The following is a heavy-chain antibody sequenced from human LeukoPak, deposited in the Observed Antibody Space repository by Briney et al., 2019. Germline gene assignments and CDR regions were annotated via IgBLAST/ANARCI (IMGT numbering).Heavy chain of an antibody. CDR2: INPNSGGT. CDR3: ARDDGYSSSRYFDY. Sequence: ASVKVSCKASGYTFTGYYMHWVRQAPGQGLEWMGWINPNSGGTNYAQKFQGRVTMTRDTSISTAYMELSRLRSDDTAVYYCARDDGYSSSRYFDYWGQGTLVIVSS. V-gene: IGHV1-2*02. CDR1: GYTFTGYY. J-gene: IGHJ4*02. D-gene: IGHD6-6*01.